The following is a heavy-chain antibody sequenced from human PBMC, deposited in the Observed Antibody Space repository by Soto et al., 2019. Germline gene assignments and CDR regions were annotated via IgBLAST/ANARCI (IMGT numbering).Heavy chain of an antibody. CDR3: AKEVPVPSHNAY. CDR1: GFTFSSYA. J-gene: IGHJ4*02. Sequence: GGSLRLSCAASGFTFSSYAMTWVRQAPGKGLEWVSGISGSGGSIYYADPVKGRFTISRDNSKNTLSLQMNSLRAEDTAVYYCAKEVPVPSHNAYWGQGTLVTVSS. V-gene: IGHV3-23*01. CDR2: ISGSGGSI. D-gene: IGHD2-2*01.